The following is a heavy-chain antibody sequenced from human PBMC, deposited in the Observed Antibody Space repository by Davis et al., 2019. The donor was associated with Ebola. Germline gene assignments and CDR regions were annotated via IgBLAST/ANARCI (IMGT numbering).Heavy chain of an antibody. CDR2: ISSSSSYI. CDR1: GFTFSSYS. Sequence: GESLKISCAASGFTFSSYSMNWVRQAPGKGLEWVSSISSSSSYIYYADSVKGRFTISRDNAKNSLYLQMNSLRAEDTAVYYCARDLNYDSSGPDYWGQGTLVTVSS. J-gene: IGHJ4*02. CDR3: ARDLNYDSSGPDY. V-gene: IGHV3-21*01. D-gene: IGHD3-22*01.